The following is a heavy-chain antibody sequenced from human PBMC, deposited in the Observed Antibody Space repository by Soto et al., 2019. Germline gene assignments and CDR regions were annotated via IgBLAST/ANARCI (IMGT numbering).Heavy chain of an antibody. Sequence: GGSLRLSCAASGFTFTSYSMNWVRQAPGKGLEWVSYIRGTTHYADSVKGRFTISRDNARSSLYLQMNSLRADDTAVYYCARDDSFASDIWGQGTMVTVSS. D-gene: IGHD2-21*01. J-gene: IGHJ3*02. V-gene: IGHV3-48*01. CDR3: ARDDSFASDI. CDR2: IRGTT. CDR1: GFTFTSYS.